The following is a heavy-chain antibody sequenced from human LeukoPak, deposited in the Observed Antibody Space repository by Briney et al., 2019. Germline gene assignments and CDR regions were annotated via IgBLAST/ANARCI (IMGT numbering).Heavy chain of an antibody. D-gene: IGHD1-26*01. Sequence: ASLKVSCKASGYTFTSYGISWVRQAPGQGLEWMGWISAYNGNTNYAQKLQGRVTMTTDTSTSTAYMELRSLRSDDTAVYFCARLARIVGATGGYFDYWGQGTLVTVSS. CDR2: ISAYNGNT. CDR3: ARLARIVGATGGYFDY. J-gene: IGHJ4*02. V-gene: IGHV1-18*01. CDR1: GYTFTSYG.